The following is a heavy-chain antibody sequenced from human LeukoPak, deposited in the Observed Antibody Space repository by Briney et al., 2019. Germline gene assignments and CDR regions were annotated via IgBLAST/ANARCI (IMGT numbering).Heavy chain of an antibody. D-gene: IGHD2-15*01. CDR2: ISSSGSTI. V-gene: IGHV3-48*03. Sequence: GGSLRLSCAASGFTFSSYEMNWVRQAPGKGLEGVSYISSSGSTIYYADSVKGRFTISRDNAKNSLYLQMNSLRAEDTAVYYCARAPVLRIGVFDIWGQGTMVTVSS. CDR1: GFTFSSYE. CDR3: ARAPVLRIGVFDI. J-gene: IGHJ3*02.